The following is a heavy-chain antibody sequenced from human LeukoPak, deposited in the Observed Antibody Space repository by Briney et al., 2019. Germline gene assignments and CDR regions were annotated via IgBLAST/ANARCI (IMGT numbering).Heavy chain of an antibody. CDR2: IYYSGST. CDR3: ARSYDFWPFDY. V-gene: IGHV4-61*01. J-gene: IGHJ4*02. Sequence: SETLSLTCAVSGYSISSGYYWSWIRQPPGKGLEWIGYIYYSGSTNYNPSLKSRVTISVDTSKNQFSLKLSSVTAADTAVYYCARSYDFWPFDYWGQGTLVTVSS. D-gene: IGHD3-3*01. CDR1: GYSISSGYY.